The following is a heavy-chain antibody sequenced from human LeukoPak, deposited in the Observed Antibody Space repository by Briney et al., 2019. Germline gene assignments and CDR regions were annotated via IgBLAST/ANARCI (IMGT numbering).Heavy chain of an antibody. J-gene: IGHJ2*01. CDR2: INQDSSEK. Sequence: GGSLRLSCAASGITFSNYWMSWVRQAPGKGLEWVANINQDSSEKYYVDSVKGRFTISRDNAKNSLYLQMNNLRAEDSAVYYCAKDLSGYGPYWYFDLWGRGTLVTVSS. CDR1: GITFSNYW. V-gene: IGHV3-7*03. D-gene: IGHD6-25*01. CDR3: AKDLSGYGPYWYFDL.